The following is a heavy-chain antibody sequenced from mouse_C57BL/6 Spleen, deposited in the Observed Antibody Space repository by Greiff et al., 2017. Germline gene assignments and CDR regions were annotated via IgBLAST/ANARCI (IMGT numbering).Heavy chain of an antibody. Sequence: EVKVEESGGGLVKPGGSLKLSCAASGFTFSDYGMHWVRQAPEKGLEWVAYISSGSSTIYYADTVKGRFTISRDNAKNTLFLQMTSLRSEDTAMYYCARPGSREGYWYFDVWGTGTTVTVSS. V-gene: IGHV5-17*01. J-gene: IGHJ1*03. CDR2: ISSGSSTI. CDR3: ARPGSREGYWYFDV. CDR1: GFTFSDYG.